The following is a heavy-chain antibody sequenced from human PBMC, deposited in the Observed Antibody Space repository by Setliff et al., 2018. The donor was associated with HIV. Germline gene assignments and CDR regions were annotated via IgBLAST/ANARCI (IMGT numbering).Heavy chain of an antibody. CDR2: INPNNGDT. Sequence: ASVKVSCKASGYTFTNYYIHWVRQSPGQGLEWMGWINPNNGDTEYEQKFQGRVTMTRVTSITTVYMEVTRLRSDDTAVYYCVRGKFRATWSLFADQYSDFWGRGTLVTVSS. D-gene: IGHD5-12*01. J-gene: IGHJ4*02. CDR3: VRGKFRATWSLFADQYSDF. CDR1: GYTFTNYY. V-gene: IGHV1-2*02.